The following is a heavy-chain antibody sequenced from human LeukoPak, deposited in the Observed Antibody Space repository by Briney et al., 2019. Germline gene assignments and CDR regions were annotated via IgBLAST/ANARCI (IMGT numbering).Heavy chain of an antibody. V-gene: IGHV3-23*01. J-gene: IGHJ6*02. CDR1: GFTFSSYA. CDR2: ISGSGGST. D-gene: IGHD3-3*01. CDR3: AKVGSPGVTIFRVVICGMDV. Sequence: GGSLRLSCAASGFTFSSYAMSWVRQAPGKGLEWVSAISGSGGSTYYADSVKGRFTISRDNSKNTLYLQMNSLRAEDTAVYYCAKVGSPGVTIFRVVICGMDVWGQGTTVTVSS.